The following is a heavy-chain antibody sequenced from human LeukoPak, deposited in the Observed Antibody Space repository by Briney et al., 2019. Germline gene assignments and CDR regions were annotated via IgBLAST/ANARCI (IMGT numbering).Heavy chain of an antibody. CDR3: ARHDYAEY. J-gene: IGHJ4*02. V-gene: IGHV3-53*01. Sequence: GGSLRLSCAASGCTVSSDYMTWARQAPGKGLEWVSVIHTDGITHYADSVKGRFTISRDKSTNTLYLQMDSLRAEDTAVYYCARHDYAEYWGQGTLVTVSS. CDR2: IHTDGIT. CDR1: GCTVSSDY.